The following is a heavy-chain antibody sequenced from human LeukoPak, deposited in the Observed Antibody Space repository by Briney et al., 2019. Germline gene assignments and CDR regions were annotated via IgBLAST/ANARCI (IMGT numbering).Heavy chain of an antibody. CDR2: ISGYSGNT. CDR3: ARDRLRLGYERANWFDP. J-gene: IGHJ5*02. Sequence: ASVKVSCKASGYTFTGYYMHWVRQAPGQGLEWMGWISGYSGNTNYAQKLQGRVTMATDTSTSTAYMELRSLRSDDTAVYYCARDRLRLGYERANWFDPWGQGTLVTVSS. V-gene: IGHV1-18*04. D-gene: IGHD2-15*01. CDR1: GYTFTGYY.